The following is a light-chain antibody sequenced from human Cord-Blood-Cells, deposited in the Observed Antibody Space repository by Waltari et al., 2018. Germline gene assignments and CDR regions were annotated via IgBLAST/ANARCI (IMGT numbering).Light chain of an antibody. J-gene: IGKJ4*01. CDR2: KAS. CDR3: QQYNSYSVT. V-gene: IGKV1-5*03. CDR1: QSISSW. Sequence: DTQMTQSPSTLSASVGDRVTITSRASQSISSWLAWYQQKPGKAPKLLIYKASSLESEVPARFSGSGSGTEFTLTISSLQPDDFATYYCQQYNSYSVTFGGGTKVEIK.